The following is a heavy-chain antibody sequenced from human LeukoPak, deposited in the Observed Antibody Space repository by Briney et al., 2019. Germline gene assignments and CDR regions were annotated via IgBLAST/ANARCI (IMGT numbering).Heavy chain of an antibody. J-gene: IGHJ5*02. D-gene: IGHD3-10*01. CDR2: ISSSGSTI. Sequence: GGSLRLSCAASGFTFSDYYMSWIRQAPGKGLEWVSYISSSGSTIYYADSVKGRFTISRDNAKNSLYLQMNSLRAEDTAVYHCARAMVRGVKNWFDPWGQGTLVTVSS. CDR1: GFTFSDYY. CDR3: ARAMVRGVKNWFDP. V-gene: IGHV3-11*01.